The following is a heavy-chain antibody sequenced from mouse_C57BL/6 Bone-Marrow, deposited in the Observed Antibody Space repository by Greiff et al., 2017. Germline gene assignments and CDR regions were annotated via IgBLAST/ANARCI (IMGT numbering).Heavy chain of an antibody. CDR2: IYPGNSDT. Sequence: EVQRVESGTVLARPGASVKMSCKTSGYTFTSYWMHWVNQRPGQGLEWIGAIYPGNSDTSYNQKFKGKAKLTAVTSASTAYMELSSLTNEDSAVYYCTRSLFPVYFDYWGQGTTLTVSS. J-gene: IGHJ2*01. CDR3: TRSLFPVYFDY. CDR1: GYTFTSYW. D-gene: IGHD1-1*01. V-gene: IGHV1-5*01.